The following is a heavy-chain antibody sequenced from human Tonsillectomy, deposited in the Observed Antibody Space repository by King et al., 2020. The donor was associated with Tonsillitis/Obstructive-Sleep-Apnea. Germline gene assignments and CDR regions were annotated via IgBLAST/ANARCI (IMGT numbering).Heavy chain of an antibody. CDR3: ARDIPIVVVVAATLNYYYYMDV. J-gene: IGHJ6*03. Sequence: VQLVQSGGGLVQPGGSLRLSCAASGFTFSSYSMNWVRQAPGKGLGWVSYISSSSSTIYYADSVKGRFTISRDNAKNSLYLQMNSLRDEDTAVYYCARDIPIVVVVAATLNYYYYMDVWGKGTTVTVSS. V-gene: IGHV3-48*02. CDR1: GFTFSSYS. D-gene: IGHD2-15*01. CDR2: ISSSSSTI.